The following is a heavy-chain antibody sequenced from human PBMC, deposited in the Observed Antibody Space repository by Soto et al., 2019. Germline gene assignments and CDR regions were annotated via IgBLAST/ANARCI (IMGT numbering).Heavy chain of an antibody. CDR1: GFTFSSYW. J-gene: IGHJ6*02. Sequence: EVQLVESGGGLVQPGGSLRLSCAASGFTFSSYWMHWVRQAPGKGLVWVSRINSDGSSTSYADSVKGRFTISRDNAKNPLYLQMNSLRAEDTAVYYCARGRGAVAGYYYYYGMDVWGQGTTVTVSS. CDR3: ARGRGAVAGYYYYYGMDV. V-gene: IGHV3-74*01. D-gene: IGHD6-19*01. CDR2: INSDGSST.